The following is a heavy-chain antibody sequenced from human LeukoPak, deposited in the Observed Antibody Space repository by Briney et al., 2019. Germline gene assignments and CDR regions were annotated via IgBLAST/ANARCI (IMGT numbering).Heavy chain of an antibody. V-gene: IGHV4-34*01. CDR1: GGSFSGYY. Sequence: SETLSLTCAVYGGSFSGYYWSWIRQPPGKGLEWIGEINHSGTTNYNPSLKSRVTISVDTSKNQFSLKLSSVTAADTDVYYCERGNYYVFDPWGQGTLVTVSS. CDR2: INHSGTT. J-gene: IGHJ5*02. CDR3: ERGNYYVFDP. D-gene: IGHD3-10*02.